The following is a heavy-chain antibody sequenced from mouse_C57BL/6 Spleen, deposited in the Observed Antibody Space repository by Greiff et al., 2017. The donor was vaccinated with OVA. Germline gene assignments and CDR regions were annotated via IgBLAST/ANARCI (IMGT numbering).Heavy chain of an antibody. CDR2: FYPGSGSI. CDR1: GYTFTEYT. V-gene: IGHV1-62-2*01. J-gene: IGHJ2*01. CDR3: ARSYGSSPYYFDY. Sequence: VQLQQSGAELVKPGASVKLSCKASGYTFTEYTIHWVKQRSGQGLEWIGWFYPGSGSIKYNEKFKGKATLTVDKSSSTAHMELRSLTSEDSAVYYCARSYGSSPYYFDYWGQGTTLTVSS. D-gene: IGHD1-1*01.